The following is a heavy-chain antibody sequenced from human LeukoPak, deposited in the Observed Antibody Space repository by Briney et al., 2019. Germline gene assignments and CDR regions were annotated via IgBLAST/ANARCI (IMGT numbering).Heavy chain of an antibody. CDR1: GVSISSYY. J-gene: IGHJ4*02. V-gene: IGHV4-59*01. CDR2: IYYSGST. D-gene: IGHD2-15*01. CDR3: AREGGGSQGFDY. Sequence: PSETLSLTCTVSGVSISSYYWSWIRQPPGKGLEWIGYIYYSGSTNYNPSLKSRVTISVDTSKNQFSLKLSSVTAADTAVYYCAREGGGSQGFDYWGQGTLVTVSS.